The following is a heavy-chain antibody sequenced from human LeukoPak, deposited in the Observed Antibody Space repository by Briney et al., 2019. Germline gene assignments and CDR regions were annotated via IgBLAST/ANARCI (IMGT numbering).Heavy chain of an antibody. CDR1: GFTFSDYW. CDR2: IKYHGSDE. CDR3: ARIGGSGTYWDY. D-gene: IGHD3-10*01. J-gene: IGHJ4*02. Sequence: GGSLRLSCAASGFTFSDYWMSWVRQAPGKGLEWVANIKYHGSDEHYVDSVRGRFTISRDNAKNSLFLQMNSLRAEDPAVYYCARIGGSGTYWDYWGQGTLVTVSS. V-gene: IGHV3-7*01.